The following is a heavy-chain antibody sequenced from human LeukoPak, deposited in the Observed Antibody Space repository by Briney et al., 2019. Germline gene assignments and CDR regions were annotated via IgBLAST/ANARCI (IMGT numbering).Heavy chain of an antibody. CDR1: GYTFTSYG. D-gene: IGHD2-15*01. CDR2: ISAYNGNT. J-gene: IGHJ6*02. Sequence: GASVKVSCKASGYTFTSYGINWVRQAPGQGLEWMGWISAYNGNTNYAQKLQGRVTMTTDTSTSTAYMELRSLRSDDTAVYYCARDSDTVVVASYYGMDVWGQGTTVTVSS. CDR3: ARDSDTVVVASYYGMDV. V-gene: IGHV1-18*01.